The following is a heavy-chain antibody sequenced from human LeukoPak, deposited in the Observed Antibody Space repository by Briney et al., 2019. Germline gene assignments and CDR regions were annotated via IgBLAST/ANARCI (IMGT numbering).Heavy chain of an antibody. V-gene: IGHV1-2*02. J-gene: IGHJ4*02. CDR2: INPNSGGT. CDR1: GYTFTSYY. Sequence: GASVKVSCKASGYTFTSYYMHWVRQAPGQGLEWMGWINPNSGGTNYAQKFQGRVTMTRDTSISTAYMELSRLRSDDTAVYYCARDEAVAAADLLDDYWGQGTLVTVSS. D-gene: IGHD6-13*01. CDR3: ARDEAVAAADLLDDY.